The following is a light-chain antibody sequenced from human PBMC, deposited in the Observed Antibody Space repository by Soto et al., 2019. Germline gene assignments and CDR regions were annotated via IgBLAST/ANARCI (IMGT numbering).Light chain of an antibody. Sequence: QSVLTQPASVFGSPGQSITISCTGTSSDVGGYNYVSWYQQHPGKAPKLLIYEVSNRPSGVSNRFSGSKSGNTASLTISGLRAEDEADYYCSSYTSSNTWVFGGGTKVTVL. CDR2: EVS. J-gene: IGLJ3*02. CDR3: SSYTSSNTWV. CDR1: SSDVGGYNY. V-gene: IGLV2-14*01.